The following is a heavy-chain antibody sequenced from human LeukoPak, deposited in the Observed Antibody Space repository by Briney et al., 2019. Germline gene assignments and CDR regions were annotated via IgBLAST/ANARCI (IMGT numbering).Heavy chain of an antibody. D-gene: IGHD4-17*01. CDR2: IYYSGST. CDR3: ARGFDYGAVY. V-gene: IGHV4-59*01. Sequence: SETLSLTCTVSGGSISSYYWSWIRQPPGKGLEWIGYIYYSGSTNYNPSLESRVTISVDTSKNQFSLELSSVTAADTAVYYCARGFDYGAVYWGQGTLVTVSS. J-gene: IGHJ4*02. CDR1: GGSISSYY.